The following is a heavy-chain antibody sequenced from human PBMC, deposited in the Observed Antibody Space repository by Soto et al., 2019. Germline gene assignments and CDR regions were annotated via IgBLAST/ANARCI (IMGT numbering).Heavy chain of an antibody. V-gene: IGHV3-33*01. Sequence: QVQLVESGGGVVQPGRSLRLSCAASGFTFSSYGMHWVRQAPGKGLEWVAVIWYAGSNKYYADSVKGRFTISRDNSKNTLYLQMNSLRAEDTAVYYCARAKEFPVAGFDYWGQGTLVTVSS. CDR2: IWYAGSNK. D-gene: IGHD6-19*01. CDR3: ARAKEFPVAGFDY. J-gene: IGHJ4*02. CDR1: GFTFSSYG.